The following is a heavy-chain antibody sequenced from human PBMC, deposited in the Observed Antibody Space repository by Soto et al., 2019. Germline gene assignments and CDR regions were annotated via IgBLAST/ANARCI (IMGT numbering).Heavy chain of an antibody. J-gene: IGHJ4*02. D-gene: IGHD2-15*01. CDR1: GGTFSSYA. Sequence: QVQLVQSGAEVKKPGSSVKVSCKASGGTFSSYAISWVRQAPGQGLEWMGGTIPIFGTANYAQKFQGRVTITADESTSTAYMELSSLRSEDTAVYYCARGLAPGSGRYCSGGSCYSRNFDYWGQGTLVTVSS. V-gene: IGHV1-69*01. CDR2: TIPIFGTA. CDR3: ARGLAPGSGRYCSGGSCYSRNFDY.